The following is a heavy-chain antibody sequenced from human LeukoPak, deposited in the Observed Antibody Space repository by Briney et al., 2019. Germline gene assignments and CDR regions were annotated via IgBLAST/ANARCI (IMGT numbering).Heavy chain of an antibody. V-gene: IGHV3-66*01. D-gene: IGHD2-15*01. CDR3: ARDNQGRYCSGGSCYVRYNWFDP. CDR1: GFTFSGSA. J-gene: IGHJ5*02. CDR2: IYSGGST. Sequence: PGGSLRLSCAASGFTFSGSAMHWVRQASGKGLEWVSVIYSGGSTYYADSVKGRFTISRDNSKNTLYLQMNSLRAEDTAVYYCARDNQGRYCSGGSCYVRYNWFDPWGQGTLVTVSS.